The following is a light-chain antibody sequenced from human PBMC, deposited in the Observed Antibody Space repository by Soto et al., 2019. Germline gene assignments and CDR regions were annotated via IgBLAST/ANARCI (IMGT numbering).Light chain of an antibody. CDR3: LQHNSYPFT. CDR2: DAS. CDR1: QSISSW. V-gene: IGKV1-5*01. Sequence: IHLTQSSSTQSGSVWDRGSNPCPASQSISSWLAWYQQKPGKAPKLLIYDASSLESGVPSRFSGSGSGTEFTLTISSLQPEDFATYYCLQHNSYPFTFGQGTRLEIK. J-gene: IGKJ5*01.